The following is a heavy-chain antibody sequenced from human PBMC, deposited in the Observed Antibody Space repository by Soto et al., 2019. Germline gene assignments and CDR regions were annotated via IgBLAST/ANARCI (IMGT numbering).Heavy chain of an antibody. CDR3: ATDVPLNYYDGTYSYYAMDV. Sequence: QVQLVQSGAEVKKPGSSVKVSCKASGGTFSSQAISWVRQAPGQGLEWMGGIIPVFKATNYAQKFQGRVTITADDSTSTAYMDLYSLRSEDTAVYYCATDVPLNYYDGTYSYYAMDVWGQGTTVTVSS. D-gene: IGHD3-22*01. CDR2: IIPVFKAT. J-gene: IGHJ6*02. CDR1: GGTFSSQA. V-gene: IGHV1-69*01.